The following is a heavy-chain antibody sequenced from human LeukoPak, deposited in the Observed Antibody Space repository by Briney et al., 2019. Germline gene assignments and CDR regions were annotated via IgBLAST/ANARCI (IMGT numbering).Heavy chain of an antibody. CDR2: ISSSSSYI. Sequence: KSGGSLRLSCAASGFTFSSYSMNWVRQAPGKGLEWVSSISSSSSYIYYADSVKGRFTISRDNAKNSLHLQMNSLRAEDTAVYYCARGRFGSYISFDYWGQGTLVTVSS. J-gene: IGHJ4*02. V-gene: IGHV3-21*01. CDR1: GFTFSSYS. D-gene: IGHD1-26*01. CDR3: ARGRFGSYISFDY.